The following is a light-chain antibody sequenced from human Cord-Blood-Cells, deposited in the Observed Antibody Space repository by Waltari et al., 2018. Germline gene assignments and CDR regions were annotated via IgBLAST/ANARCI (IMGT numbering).Light chain of an antibody. CDR2: AAS. CDR1: QGISSY. V-gene: IGKV1-9*01. Sequence: IQLTQSPSSLSASVGDRVTITCRASQGISSYLAWYQQKPGKAPKLLSYAASTLQSGGPSRLSGSGSGTDYTLTISSLQPEDFATYYCQQLNSYPPTFGQGTKLEIK. CDR3: QQLNSYPPT. J-gene: IGKJ2*01.